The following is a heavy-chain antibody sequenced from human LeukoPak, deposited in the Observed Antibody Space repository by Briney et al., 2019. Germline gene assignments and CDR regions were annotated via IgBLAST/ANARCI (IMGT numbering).Heavy chain of an antibody. D-gene: IGHD3-3*01. J-gene: IGHJ4*02. V-gene: IGHV4-61*01. CDR2: IYYSGST. CDR3: ARGSYDFWSGYYTHRYYFDY. Sequence: SETLSLTCTVSGGSVSSGSYYWSWIRQPPGKGLEWIGYIYYSGSTNYNPSLKNRVTISVDTSKNQFSLKLSSVTAADTAVYYCARGSYDFWSGYYTHRYYFDYWGQGTLVTVSS. CDR1: GGSVSSGSYY.